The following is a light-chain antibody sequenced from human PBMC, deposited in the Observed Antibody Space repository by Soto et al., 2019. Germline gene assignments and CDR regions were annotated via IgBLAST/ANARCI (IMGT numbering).Light chain of an antibody. J-gene: IGKJ1*01. CDR3: QHDNNCPQT. CDR1: QSVSSN. Sequence: EIVVTQFPAPLFVSPGEKGTLSFRASQSVSSNLAWYQQKPGQAPRLLIYGASTRATGIPARFSGSGSGTEFTLTISSLQSEDFAVYYCQHDNNCPQTLAERTMVAIK. V-gene: IGKV3-15*01. CDR2: GAS.